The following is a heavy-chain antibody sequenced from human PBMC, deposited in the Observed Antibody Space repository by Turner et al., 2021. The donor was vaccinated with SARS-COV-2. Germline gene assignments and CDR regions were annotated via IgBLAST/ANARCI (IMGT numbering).Heavy chain of an antibody. Sequence: QVQLQQWGAGLLKPSETLSLTCTVSGGSISSSSYYWGWIRQPPGKGLEWIGRIYYSGSSYYNPSLKSRVTISVDTSKNQFSLKLSSVTAADTAVYYCASYSRGYSYDEAFDYWGQGTLVTVSS. CDR2: IYYSGSS. J-gene: IGHJ4*02. CDR3: ASYSRGYSYDEAFDY. D-gene: IGHD5-18*01. CDR1: GGSISSSSYY. V-gene: IGHV4-39*01.